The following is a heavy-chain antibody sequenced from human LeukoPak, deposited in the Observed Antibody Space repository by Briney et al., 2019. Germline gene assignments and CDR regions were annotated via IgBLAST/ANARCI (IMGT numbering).Heavy chain of an antibody. CDR1: GYSFTRHW. CDR3: ARRNYYDSSGVDY. V-gene: IGHV5-51*01. D-gene: IGHD3-22*01. CDR2: IYPGDSDT. Sequence: GESLKISCKGSGYSFTRHWIVWVRQMPGEGLEWMGIIYPGDSDTRYSPSFQGQVTISADKSISTAYLQWSSLKASDTAMYYCARRNYYDSSGVDYWGQGTLVTVSS. J-gene: IGHJ4*02.